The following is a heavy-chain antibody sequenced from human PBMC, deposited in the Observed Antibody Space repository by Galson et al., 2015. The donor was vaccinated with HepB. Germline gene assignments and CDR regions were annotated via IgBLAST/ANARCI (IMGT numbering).Heavy chain of an antibody. CDR1: GLTFSNYA. CDR2: INSDGSST. J-gene: IGHJ4*02. Sequence: SLRLSCAASGLTFSNYAMSWVRQAPGKGLVWVSRINSDGSSTNYADSVKGRFTISRDNAKNTLYLQMNSLRAEDTAVYYCARESVEMATMIYRGQGTLVTVSS. V-gene: IGHV3-74*01. D-gene: IGHD5-24*01. CDR3: ARESVEMATMIY.